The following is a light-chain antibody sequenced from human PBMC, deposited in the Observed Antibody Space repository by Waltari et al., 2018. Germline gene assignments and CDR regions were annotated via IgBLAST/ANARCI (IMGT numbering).Light chain of an antibody. Sequence: AIQLTQSPSSPSASVGDRVTIACRASQDINSDLAWYQPKPGKAPKLLIYYASSLQSGVPSRFSGSGSGTDFTLTISSLQPEDFATYHCQHFKTYPITFGQGTRLEIK. V-gene: IGKV1-13*02. CDR1: QDINSD. J-gene: IGKJ5*01. CDR2: YAS. CDR3: QHFKTYPIT.